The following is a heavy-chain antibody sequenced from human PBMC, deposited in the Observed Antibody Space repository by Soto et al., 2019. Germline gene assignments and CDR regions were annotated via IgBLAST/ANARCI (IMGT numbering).Heavy chain of an antibody. V-gene: IGHV3-23*01. CDR3: AKSPGMYYYDSSGYYHYDY. Sequence: PGGSLRLSCAASGFSFSNYGMSWVRQAQGKGLEWVSAISGSGVSTYYADSVKGRFTISRDNSKNTLYLQMNSLRAEDTAVYYCAKSPGMYYYDSSGYYHYDYWGQGTLVTVSS. CDR2: ISGSGVST. D-gene: IGHD3-22*01. J-gene: IGHJ4*02. CDR1: GFSFSNYG.